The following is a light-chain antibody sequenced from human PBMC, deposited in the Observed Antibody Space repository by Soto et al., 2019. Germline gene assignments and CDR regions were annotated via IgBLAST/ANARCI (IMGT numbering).Light chain of an antibody. V-gene: IGKV1-39*01. CDR3: QQSYSTLHT. J-gene: IGKJ4*01. Sequence: DIQMTQSPSSLSASVGDRVTITCRASQSISSYLNWYQQKPGKAPKLLIYAASSLQSGVPSRFSGSGSGTDFTLTISSLQPEDFATYYCQQSYSTLHTFGGGTKLEIK. CDR1: QSISSY. CDR2: AAS.